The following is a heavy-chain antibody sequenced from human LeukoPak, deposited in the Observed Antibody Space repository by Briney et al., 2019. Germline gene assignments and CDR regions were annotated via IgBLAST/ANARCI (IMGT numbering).Heavy chain of an antibody. J-gene: IGHJ4*02. Sequence: SGGSLRLSCAASGFTFSSYAMSRVRQAPGKGLEWVSYISSSSSTIYYADSVKGRFTISRDNAKNSLYLQMNSLRAEDTAVYYCATDVRDEYSSGWYPIGYWGQGTLVTVSS. D-gene: IGHD6-19*01. CDR2: ISSSSSTI. CDR3: ATDVRDEYSSGWYPIGY. V-gene: IGHV3-48*04. CDR1: GFTFSSYA.